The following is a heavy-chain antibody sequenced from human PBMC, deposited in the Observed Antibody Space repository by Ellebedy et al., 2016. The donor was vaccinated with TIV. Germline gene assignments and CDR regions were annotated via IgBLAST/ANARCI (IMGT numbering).Heavy chain of an antibody. Sequence: PGGSLRLSCKGSGYSFTSHWISWVRQIPGKGLEWMGRFDPSDSYINYSPSFQGHATISADKSVSTAYLQWSSLKASDTAIYDCARQEDSGCFDPWGQGTPVTVSS. J-gene: IGHJ5*02. CDR1: GYSFTSHW. V-gene: IGHV5-10-1*01. D-gene: IGHD6-19*01. CDR2: FDPSDSYI. CDR3: ARQEDSGCFDP.